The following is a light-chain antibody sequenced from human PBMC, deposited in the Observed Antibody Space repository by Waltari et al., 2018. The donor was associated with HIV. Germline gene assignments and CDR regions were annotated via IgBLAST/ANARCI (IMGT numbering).Light chain of an antibody. Sequence: QSVLTQPPSVSAAPGQKVTISCSGNSSNIGTNFVSWYQQFPGTAPKLLIYDTDKRPAGIPERFSGSKSGTSATLGITGLQTGDEAVYYCGTWDSSLSAGVFGGGTKVTVL. CDR3: GTWDSSLSAGV. V-gene: IGLV1-51*01. J-gene: IGLJ3*02. CDR2: DTD. CDR1: SSNIGTNF.